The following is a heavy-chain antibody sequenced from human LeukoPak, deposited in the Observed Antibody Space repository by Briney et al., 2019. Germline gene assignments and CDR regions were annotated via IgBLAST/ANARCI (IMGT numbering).Heavy chain of an antibody. V-gene: IGHV4-59*08. CDR1: VGSISSYY. CDR2: IYYSGSI. J-gene: IGHJ6*02. Sequence: SETLSLTSAVSVGSISSYYWCWSREPPGEGLEWTGYIYYSGSIDYNPSLKSRVTISVDTSKNQFSLKLSSVTAADTAVYYCARQAYYYGIDVWGQGTTVTVSS. CDR3: ARQAYYYGIDV.